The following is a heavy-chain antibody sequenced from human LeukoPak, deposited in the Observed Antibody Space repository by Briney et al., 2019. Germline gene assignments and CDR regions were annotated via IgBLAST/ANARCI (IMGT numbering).Heavy chain of an antibody. D-gene: IGHD6-13*01. CDR3: AKDQFLRIAAAANYGMDV. J-gene: IGHJ6*02. Sequence: GGSLRLSCAASGFTFSSYAMSWVRQAPGKGLEWVSAISGSGGSTYYADSVKGRFTISRDNSKNTLYLQMNSLRAEDTAVYYCAKDQFLRIAAAANYGMDVWGQGTTVTVSS. CDR2: ISGSGGST. CDR1: GFTFSSYA. V-gene: IGHV3-23*01.